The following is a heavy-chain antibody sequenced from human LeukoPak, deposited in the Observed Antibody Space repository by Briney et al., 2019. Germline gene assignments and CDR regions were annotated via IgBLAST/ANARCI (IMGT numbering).Heavy chain of an antibody. V-gene: IGHV3-21*01. CDR1: GFTFSSYW. CDR3: IRDLFDDYSLDY. J-gene: IGHJ4*02. D-gene: IGHD3-16*01. CDR2: INSDSSLM. Sequence: GGSLRLSCAASGFTFSSYWMHWVRQAPGKGLEWVSSINSDSSLMFYAESVKGRFTISRDNARNSLYLQMNSLRAEDTAVYYCIRDLFDDYSLDYWGQGALVTVSS.